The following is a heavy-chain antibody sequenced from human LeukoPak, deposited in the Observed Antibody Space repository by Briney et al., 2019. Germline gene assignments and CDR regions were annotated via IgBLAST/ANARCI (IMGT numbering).Heavy chain of an antibody. D-gene: IGHD6-19*01. J-gene: IGHJ5*02. CDR2: ISHDGSGK. CDR3: AKDKASSWFDP. V-gene: IGHV3-30*18. Sequence: PGSSPRLSCAASGFTFSDSGMHWVRQPPGRGLEWVAVISHDGSGKHSIDSVRGRFTISRDNSKSTLYLQMSSLRSEDTAVYYCAKDKASSWFDPWGQGTLVIVSS. CDR1: GFTFSDSG.